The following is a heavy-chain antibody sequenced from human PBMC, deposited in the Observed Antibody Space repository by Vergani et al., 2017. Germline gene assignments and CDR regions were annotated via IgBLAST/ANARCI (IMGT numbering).Heavy chain of an antibody. J-gene: IGHJ4*02. CDR3: ASFYYDSSGYYTPPGSFDY. Sequence: QVQLQQWGAGLLKPSETLSLTCAVYGGSFSGYYWSWIRQPPGKGLEWIGEINHSGSTNYNPSLKSRVTISVDTSKNQFSLKLSSVTAADTAVYYCASFYYDSSGYYTPPGSFDYWGQGTLVTVSS. D-gene: IGHD3-22*01. CDR2: INHSGST. V-gene: IGHV4-34*01. CDR1: GGSFSGYY.